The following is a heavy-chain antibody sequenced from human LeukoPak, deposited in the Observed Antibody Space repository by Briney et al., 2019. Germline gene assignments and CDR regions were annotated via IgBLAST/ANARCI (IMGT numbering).Heavy chain of an antibody. CDR1: GFTFSSYA. CDR3: AKGYCGGDCPFDY. Sequence: PGGSLRLSCAASGFTFSSYAMSWVRQAPGKGLEWVSYISSSGSTIYYADSVKGRFTISRDNSKNTQYLQMNSLRAEDTAVYYCAKGYCGGDCPFDYWGQGTLVTVSS. D-gene: IGHD2-21*01. CDR2: ISSSGSTI. J-gene: IGHJ4*02. V-gene: IGHV3-23*01.